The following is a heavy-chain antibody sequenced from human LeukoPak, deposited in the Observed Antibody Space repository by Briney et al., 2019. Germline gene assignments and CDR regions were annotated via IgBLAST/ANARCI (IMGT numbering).Heavy chain of an antibody. Sequence: PSETLSLTCTVSGGSISNYCWRWVRQPPGKGLEWIGYTSYSGSTNYNPSLKSRVTISVDTSKNHLSLKLSSVAAADTAVYYCARSGITGAVFDYWGQGTLVTVSS. CDR1: GGSISNYC. D-gene: IGHD1-20*01. CDR3: ARSGITGAVFDY. J-gene: IGHJ4*02. V-gene: IGHV4-59*01. CDR2: TSYSGST.